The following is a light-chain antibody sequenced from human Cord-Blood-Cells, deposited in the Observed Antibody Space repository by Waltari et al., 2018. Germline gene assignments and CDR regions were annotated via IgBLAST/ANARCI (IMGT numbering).Light chain of an antibody. Sequence: DIQMTQSPSTPSASVGDRVTITCRASPSISSWLAWYQQKPGKAPKLLIYKASSLESGVPSRFSGSGSGTEFTLTISSLQPDDFATYYCQQYNSYSTFGQGTKLEIK. CDR3: QQYNSYST. J-gene: IGKJ2*01. CDR1: PSISSW. V-gene: IGKV1-5*03. CDR2: KAS.